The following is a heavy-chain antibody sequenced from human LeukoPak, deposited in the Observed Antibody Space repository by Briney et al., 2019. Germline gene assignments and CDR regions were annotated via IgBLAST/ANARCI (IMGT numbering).Heavy chain of an antibody. Sequence: ASVKVSCKASGYTFTSYDINWVRQATGQGLVWMGWMNPNSGNTGYAQKFQGRVTMTRNTSISTAYMELSSLRSEDTAVYYCASRGYSSGGFDYWGQGTLVTVSS. D-gene: IGHD6-19*01. J-gene: IGHJ4*02. CDR3: ASRGYSSGGFDY. CDR2: MNPNSGNT. V-gene: IGHV1-8*01. CDR1: GYTFTSYD.